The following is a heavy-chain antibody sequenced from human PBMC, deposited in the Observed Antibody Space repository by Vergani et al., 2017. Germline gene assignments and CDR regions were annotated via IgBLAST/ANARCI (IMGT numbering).Heavy chain of an antibody. D-gene: IGHD1-14*01. CDR2: ISPGASTV. V-gene: IGHV3-11*04. CDR1: GFKFSDHY. CDR3: AKNPGISTARHYCAMDV. J-gene: IGHJ6*02. Sequence: LEESGGGSVKPGGSLRLSCAASGFKFSDHYMSWIRQAPGKGLEWVSHISPGASTVSYTDSVTGRFTVARDNDNNSLTLDMTTLRVEDTAVYYGAKNPGISTARHYCAMDVWGQGTTVTVSS.